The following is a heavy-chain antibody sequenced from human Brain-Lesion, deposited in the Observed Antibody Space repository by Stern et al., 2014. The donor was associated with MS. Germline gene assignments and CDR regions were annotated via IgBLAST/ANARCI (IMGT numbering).Heavy chain of an antibody. J-gene: IGHJ6*02. CDR2: IFNSGST. CDR1: GGSISSGGYY. CDR3: ARGRVVPGFQYYATDV. Sequence: QVQLQESGPGLVKPSQTLSLSCTVSGGSISSGGYYWSWIRQPAGKGLEWIGRIFNSGSTRYNPSLTSRVPISIDTSKNQFSLRLNPMTAADTAVYYCARGRVVPGFQYYATDVWGQGTTVIVSS. D-gene: IGHD2-2*01. V-gene: IGHV4-61*02.